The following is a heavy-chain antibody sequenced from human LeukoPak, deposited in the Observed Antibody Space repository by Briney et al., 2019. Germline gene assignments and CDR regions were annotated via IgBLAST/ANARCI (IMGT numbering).Heavy chain of an antibody. V-gene: IGHV3-11*01. CDR3: ARDTEDDDGSTTFDY. CDR2: ISSSGNVI. J-gene: IGHJ4*02. CDR1: GFTFSDYY. Sequence: KPGGSLRLSCAISGFTFSDYYFSWIRQAPGKGLEWTSYISSSGNVIYYADSVKGRFTISRDNAKNSLYLQMNSLRVEDTAVYYCARDTEDDDGSTTFDYWGQGTLVTVSS. D-gene: IGHD1-26*01.